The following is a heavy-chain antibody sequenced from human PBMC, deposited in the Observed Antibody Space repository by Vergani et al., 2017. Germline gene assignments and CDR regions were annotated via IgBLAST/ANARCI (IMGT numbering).Heavy chain of an antibody. Sequence: EVQLVQSGAEVKKPGESLKISCQISGHSFTNYWIGWVRQMPGKGLEWMGIIHPADSDTRYSPSFQGQVTISVDKSISTAYLQRSSLRASDSAMYYCARLYGRDSSGGKYFDYWGQGTLVTVSS. V-gene: IGHV5-51*01. CDR2: IHPADSDT. CDR3: ARLYGRDSSGGKYFDY. D-gene: IGHD3-22*01. J-gene: IGHJ4*02. CDR1: GHSFTNYW.